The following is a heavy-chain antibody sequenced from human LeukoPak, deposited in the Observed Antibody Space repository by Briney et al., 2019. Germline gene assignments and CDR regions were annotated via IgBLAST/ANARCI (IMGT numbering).Heavy chain of an antibody. CDR3: AKDRQQLANWFDP. D-gene: IGHD6-13*01. Sequence: GGSLRLXCAASGFTFSSYGMHWVRQAPGKGLEWVAFIRYDGSNKYYADSVKGRFTISRDNSKNTLYLQMNSLRAEDTAVYYCAKDRQQLANWFDPWGQGTLVTVSS. J-gene: IGHJ5*02. V-gene: IGHV3-30*02. CDR1: GFTFSSYG. CDR2: IRYDGSNK.